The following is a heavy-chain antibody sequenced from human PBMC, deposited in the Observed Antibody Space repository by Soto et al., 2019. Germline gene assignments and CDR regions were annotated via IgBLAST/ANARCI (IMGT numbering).Heavy chain of an antibody. Sequence: GASVKVSWKASGYTFTSYYMHWVRQAPGQGLDWMGIINPSGGSTSYAQKFQGRVTMTRDTSTSTVYMELSSLRSEDTAVYYCARGDIVVVPAAGFYGMDVWGQGTTVTVSS. CDR1: GYTFTSYY. J-gene: IGHJ6*02. V-gene: IGHV1-46*01. CDR3: ARGDIVVVPAAGFYGMDV. CDR2: INPSGGST. D-gene: IGHD2-2*01.